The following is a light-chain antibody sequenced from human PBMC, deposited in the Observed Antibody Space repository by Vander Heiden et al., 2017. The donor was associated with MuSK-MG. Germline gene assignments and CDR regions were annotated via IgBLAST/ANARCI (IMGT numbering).Light chain of an antibody. CDR1: QSVLYNSDNKNY. V-gene: IGKV4-1*01. CDR3: QQYDSSPYT. J-gene: IGKJ2*01. CDR2: WAS. Sequence: DIVMTQSPDSLSVSPCERATIYCKSSQSVLYNSDNKNYLIWYQQKPGQPPKVLIYWASTRESGVPDRFSGSGSGTDFTLTIRSLQAEDMAVYYCQQYDSSPYTFGQGTKLEIK.